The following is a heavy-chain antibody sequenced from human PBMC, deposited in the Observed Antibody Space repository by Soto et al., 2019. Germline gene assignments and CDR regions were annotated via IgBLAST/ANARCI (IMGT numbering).Heavy chain of an antibody. V-gene: IGHV3-30-3*01. Sequence: QVQLVESGGGVVQPGRSLRLSCAASGFTFSSYAMHWVRQAPGKGLEWVAVISYDGSNKYYADSVKGRFTISRDNSKNTLYLQMNSLRAEDTAVDYCARGPAYCGGDCYSVANWYFDLWGRGTLVTVSS. CDR3: ARGPAYCGGDCYSVANWYFDL. D-gene: IGHD2-21*02. CDR1: GFTFSSYA. CDR2: ISYDGSNK. J-gene: IGHJ2*01.